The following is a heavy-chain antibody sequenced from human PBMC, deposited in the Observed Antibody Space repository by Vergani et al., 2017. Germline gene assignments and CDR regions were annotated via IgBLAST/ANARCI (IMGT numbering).Heavy chain of an antibody. D-gene: IGHD3-10*01. CDR3: ARDRYYLCSGSYPYFYYYGLDV. J-gene: IGHJ6*02. CDR2: ISSSSSYI. V-gene: IGHV3-21*02. Sequence: QLVESGGGWVQPGGSLRLPCVVSGFDFSSYSMNWVRQAPGKGLEWVQSISSSSSYIHYSDSLKGRFTISRDNAKSSLYLQMNSLRAEDTGVYYCARDRYYLCSGSYPYFYYYGLDVWGQGTAVTVSS. CDR1: GFDFSSYS.